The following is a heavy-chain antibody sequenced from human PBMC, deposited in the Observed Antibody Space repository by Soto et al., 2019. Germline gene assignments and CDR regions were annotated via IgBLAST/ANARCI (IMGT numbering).Heavy chain of an antibody. J-gene: IGHJ4*02. CDR2: ISYDGSNK. D-gene: IGHD3-22*01. Sequence: GGSLRLSGAASGFTFSSCAMHWVRQAPGKGLEWVAVISYDGSNKYYADSVKGRFTISRDNSKNTLYLQMNSLRAEDTAVYYCARDVRYYYDSSGYYLDYWGQGTLVTVSS. CDR3: ARDVRYYYDSSGYYLDY. CDR1: GFTFSSCA. V-gene: IGHV3-30-3*01.